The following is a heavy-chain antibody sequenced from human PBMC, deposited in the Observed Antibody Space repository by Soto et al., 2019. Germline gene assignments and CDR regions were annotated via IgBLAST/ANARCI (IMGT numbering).Heavy chain of an antibody. D-gene: IGHD6-19*01. J-gene: IGHJ4*02. CDR3: VRGGWYSR. CDR2: IYYSGST. CDR1: GGSISSSSYY. V-gene: IGHV4-39*01. Sequence: SETLSLTCTVSGGSISSSSYYWGWIRQPPGKGLEWIGSIYYSGSTYYNPSLKSRVTISVDTSKNQFSLKLSSVTAADTAVYYCVRGGWYSRWDQGTLVTVSS.